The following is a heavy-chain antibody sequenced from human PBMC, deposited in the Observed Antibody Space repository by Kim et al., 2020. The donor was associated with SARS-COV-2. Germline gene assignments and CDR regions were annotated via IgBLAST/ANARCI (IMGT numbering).Heavy chain of an antibody. V-gene: IGHV1-69*04. CDR1: GGTFSSYA. D-gene: IGHD6-13*01. Sequence: SVKVSCKASGGTFSSYAISWVRQAPGQGLEWMGRIIPILGIANYAQKFQGRVTITADKSTSTAYMELSSLRSEDTAVYYCARDYSEKSSSWYYYYYGMDVWGQGTTVTVSS. CDR2: IIPILGIA. J-gene: IGHJ6*02. CDR3: ARDYSEKSSSWYYYYYGMDV.